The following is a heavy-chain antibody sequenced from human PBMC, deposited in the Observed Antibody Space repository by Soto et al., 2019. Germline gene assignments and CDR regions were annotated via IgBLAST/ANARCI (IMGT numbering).Heavy chain of an antibody. CDR1: GYSVTSYA. CDR3: TRAHFVITIFGVLQPFDA. V-gene: IGHV1-3*01. J-gene: IGHJ5*02. Sequence: QVQLVQSGAEVKRPGASVKVSCKASGYSVTSYAIHWVRQAPGQRLEWMGWINPDNGNTKYSQTFQGRVTLLRDTSATTVHMHLTSLTSEDTAVHYCTRAHFVITIFGVLQPFDAWGQGTLVTVSP. CDR2: INPDNGNT. D-gene: IGHD3-3*01.